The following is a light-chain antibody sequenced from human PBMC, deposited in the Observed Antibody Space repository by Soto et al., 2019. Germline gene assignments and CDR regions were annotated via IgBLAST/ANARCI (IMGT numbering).Light chain of an antibody. CDR3: KQYGSSPQT. J-gene: IGKJ1*01. CDR2: GAS. V-gene: IGKV3-20*01. Sequence: EIVMTQSPATLSVSPGERATLSCRASQSVSSDLAWYHQKPGQAPRLLIYGASNRATGIPDRFSGSGSGTDFILTIRRLEPEDFAVYFCKQYGSSPQTFGQGTKVDIK. CDR1: QSVSSD.